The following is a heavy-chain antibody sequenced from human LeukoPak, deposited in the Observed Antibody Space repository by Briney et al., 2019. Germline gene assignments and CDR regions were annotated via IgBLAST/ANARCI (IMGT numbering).Heavy chain of an antibody. D-gene: IGHD3-22*01. CDR3: AKDVYYYDSSGYYYWFDT. J-gene: IGHJ5*02. Sequence: GGSLRLSCVDSVFTLSSYAMSWVRQAPGKGLEWVSAISGSGGSTYYADSVQGRYTISRDNSKNTLYLQMNSLRAEDTAVYYCAKDVYYYDSSGYYYWFDTWGQGTLVTVSS. CDR1: VFTLSSYA. V-gene: IGHV3-23*01. CDR2: ISGSGGST.